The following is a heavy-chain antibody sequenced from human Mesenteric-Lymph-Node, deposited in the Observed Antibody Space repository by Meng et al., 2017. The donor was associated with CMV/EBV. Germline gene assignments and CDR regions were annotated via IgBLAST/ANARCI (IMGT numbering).Heavy chain of an antibody. CDR3: ARRQILYGSGSSPRGYGMDV. V-gene: IGHV3-48*04. D-gene: IGHD3-10*01. CDR1: GFTFSSYS. J-gene: IGHJ6*02. Sequence: GGSLRLSCAASGFTFSSYSMNWVRQAPGKGLEWVSYISSSSSTIYYADSVKGRFTISRDNAKNPLYLQMNSLRAEDTAVYYCARRQILYGSGSSPRGYGMDVWGQGTTVTVSS. CDR2: ISSSSSTI.